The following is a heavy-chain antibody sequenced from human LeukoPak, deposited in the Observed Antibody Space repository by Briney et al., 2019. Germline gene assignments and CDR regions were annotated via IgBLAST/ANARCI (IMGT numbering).Heavy chain of an antibody. D-gene: IGHD2-8*01. CDR1: GYTFTGYY. Sequence: APVKVSCKASGYTFTGYYMHWVRQAPGQGLEWMGWINPKSGGTNSAQKFQGRVTMTTDTSISTAYMEMSRLRSGDTAVYYCAVLRIGYYNDVFDIWGHGTMVTVSS. J-gene: IGHJ3*02. CDR2: INPKSGGT. V-gene: IGHV1-2*02. CDR3: AVLRIGYYNDVFDI.